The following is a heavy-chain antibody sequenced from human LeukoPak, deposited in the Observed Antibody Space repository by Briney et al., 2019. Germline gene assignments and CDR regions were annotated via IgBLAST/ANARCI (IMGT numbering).Heavy chain of an antibody. CDR2: IYTSGSA. J-gene: IGHJ6*03. D-gene: IGHD2-15*01. V-gene: IGHV4-4*07. CDR3: ARDRDVVVVAATHYYYYYMDV. CDR1: GGSISSYY. Sequence: PSETLSLTCTVSGGSISSYYGSWIRQPAGKGLEWIGRIYTSGSANYNPSLKSRVTMSVDTSKNQFSLKLSSVTAADTAVYYCARDRDVVVVAATHYYYYYMDVWGKGTTVTVSS.